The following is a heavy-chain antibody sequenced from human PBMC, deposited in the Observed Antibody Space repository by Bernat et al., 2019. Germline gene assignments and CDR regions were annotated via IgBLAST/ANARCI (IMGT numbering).Heavy chain of an antibody. CDR3: ASNRSQLVSICDC. D-gene: IGHD6-13*01. CDR1: GFTFSSYS. J-gene: IGHJ4*02. Sequence: EVHLVESGGGLVKPGGSLRLSCAAPGFTFSSYSMNWVRQSPGKGLEWVSSISSSRSYIYYADSVKGRFTISRDNAKNSMFLQMNSLRAEDTAMDYCASNRSQLVSICDCWGQGTLVTVSS. V-gene: IGHV3-21*01. CDR2: ISSSRSYI.